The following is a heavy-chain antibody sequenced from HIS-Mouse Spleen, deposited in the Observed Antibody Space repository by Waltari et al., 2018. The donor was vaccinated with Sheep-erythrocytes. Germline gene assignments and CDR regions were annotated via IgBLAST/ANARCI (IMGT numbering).Heavy chain of an antibody. D-gene: IGHD7-27*01. J-gene: IGHJ3*02. Sequence: GRVTMTRDTSISTAYMELSRLRSDDTAVYYCARGNIWGSGFDAFDIWGQGTMVTVSS. V-gene: IGHV1-2*02. CDR3: ARGNIWGSGFDAFDI.